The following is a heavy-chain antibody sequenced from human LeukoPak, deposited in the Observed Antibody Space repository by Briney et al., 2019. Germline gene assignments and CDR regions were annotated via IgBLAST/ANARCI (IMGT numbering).Heavy chain of an antibody. J-gene: IGHJ6*02. CDR3: AKRAEAVAGYYGMDV. V-gene: IGHV3-30*18. Sequence: GGSLRLSCAASGFTFSNYGIHWVRQAPGKGLEWVAFISYDGRNQYYADSVKGRFTISRDNSKPPLYLKMNSLRADDAAVYYCAKRAEAVAGYYGMDVWGQGTTVTVSS. CDR2: ISYDGRNQ. CDR1: GFTFSNYG. D-gene: IGHD6-19*01.